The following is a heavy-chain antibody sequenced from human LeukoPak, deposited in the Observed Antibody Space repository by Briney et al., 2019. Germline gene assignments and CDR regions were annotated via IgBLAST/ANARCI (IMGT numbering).Heavy chain of an antibody. J-gene: IGHJ4*02. CDR2: VNNDGSAT. V-gene: IGHV3-74*01. D-gene: IGHD2/OR15-2a*01. Sequence: TGGSLRLSCAASGFTVSGNYMSWVRQAPGKGLVWVSHVNNDGSATSYADSVKGRLTISRDSAKNTVYLHMNSLRVEDTAVYYCTSFFETNWGQGTLVTVSS. CDR3: TSFFETN. CDR1: GFTVSGNY.